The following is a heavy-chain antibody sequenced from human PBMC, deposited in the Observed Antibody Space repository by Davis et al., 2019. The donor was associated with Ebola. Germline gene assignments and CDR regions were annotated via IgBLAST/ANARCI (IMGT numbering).Heavy chain of an antibody. Sequence: PGGSLRLSCAASGFTFSNAWMSWIRQAPGKGLEWVSYISSSGSTIYYADSVKGRFTISRDNAKNTLYLQMNSLRAEDTAVYYCARGAKDSSGYHYANDYWGQGTMVTVSS. J-gene: IGHJ4*02. D-gene: IGHD3-22*01. V-gene: IGHV3-11*04. CDR1: GFTFSNAW. CDR3: ARGAKDSSGYHYANDY. CDR2: ISSSGSTI.